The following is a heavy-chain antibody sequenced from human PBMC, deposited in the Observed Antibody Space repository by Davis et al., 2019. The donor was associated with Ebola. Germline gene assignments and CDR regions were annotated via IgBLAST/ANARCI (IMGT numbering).Heavy chain of an antibody. CDR2: VYHSGST. CDR3: ARDRGWLQNNWFDP. Sequence: MPSETLSLTCSISGDSISNTDYYWAWIRQPPGKGLQWIGSVYHSGSTNCNPSLKSRVTISVDKSKNQFSLKLSSVTAADTAVYYCARDRGWLQNNWFDPWGQGTLVTVSS. D-gene: IGHD5-24*01. CDR1: GDSISNTDYY. V-gene: IGHV4-39*07. J-gene: IGHJ5*02.